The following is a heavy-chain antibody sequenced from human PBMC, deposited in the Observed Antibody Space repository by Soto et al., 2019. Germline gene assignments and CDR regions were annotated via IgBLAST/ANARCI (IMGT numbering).Heavy chain of an antibody. D-gene: IGHD3-3*01. J-gene: IGHJ6*02. CDR1: GGTINSGDYF. Sequence: SETLSLTCIVSGGTINSGDYFWSWIRQPPGKGLEWIGSIFYTGSTYYSPSLKSRASMSMDTSKNLFSLRLRSLTAADTAVYYCARDMVTIFGVVIIPRPLGMDVWGQGTTVTVSS. V-gene: IGHV4-30-4*01. CDR3: ARDMVTIFGVVIIPRPLGMDV. CDR2: IFYTGST.